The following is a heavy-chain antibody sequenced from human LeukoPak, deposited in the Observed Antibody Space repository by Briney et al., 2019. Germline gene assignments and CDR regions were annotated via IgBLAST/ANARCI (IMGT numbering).Heavy chain of an antibody. V-gene: IGHV3-30*03. CDR2: ISYDGSNK. CDR3: ARDWGYYGSGSYSNQVYNWFDP. J-gene: IGHJ5*02. CDR1: GFTFSSYG. Sequence: PGGSLRLSCAASGFTFSSYGMHWVRQAPGKGLEWVAVISYDGSNKYYADSVKGRFTISRDNSKNTLYLQMNSLRAEDTAVYYCARDWGYYGSGSYSNQVYNWFDPWGQGTLVTVSS. D-gene: IGHD3-10*01.